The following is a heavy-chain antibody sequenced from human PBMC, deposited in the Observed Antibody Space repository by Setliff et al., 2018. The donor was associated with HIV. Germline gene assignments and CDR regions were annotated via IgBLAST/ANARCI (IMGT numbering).Heavy chain of an antibody. Sequence: ASVKVSCKASGNTFNSYYMYWVRRAPGQGLEWMGWISPYNGNTNYAPELHGRVTMTTDTSTSTASLELRSLRSDDTAVYYCARDRIPSKWLLESDYWGQGTLVTVSS. CDR2: ISPYNGNT. J-gene: IGHJ4*02. D-gene: IGHD3-22*01. V-gene: IGHV1-18*04. CDR1: GNTFNSYY. CDR3: ARDRIPSKWLLESDY.